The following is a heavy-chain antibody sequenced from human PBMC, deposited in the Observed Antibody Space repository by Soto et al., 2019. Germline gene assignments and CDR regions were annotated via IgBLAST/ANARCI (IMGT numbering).Heavy chain of an antibody. Sequence: EVQLVESGGGLVEPGGSLRLSCAASGFTFSSYGINWVRQAPGKGLEWVSSISGSSNYIYYADSVKGRFTISRDNAKNSLYLQMNSLRAEDTAVYYCARYSTYWDSGIYRPIDYWGQGTLVTVSS. J-gene: IGHJ4*02. CDR3: ARYSTYWDSGIYRPIDY. CDR1: GFTFSSYG. CDR2: ISGSSNYI. V-gene: IGHV3-21*01. D-gene: IGHD1-26*01.